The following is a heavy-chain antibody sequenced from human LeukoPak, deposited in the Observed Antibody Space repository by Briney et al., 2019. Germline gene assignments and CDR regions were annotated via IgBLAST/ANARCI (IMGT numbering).Heavy chain of an antibody. CDR2: IYYSGST. D-gene: IGHD4-23*01. CDR1: GGSISSSSYY. V-gene: IGHV4-39*01. Sequence: TSETLSLTCTVSGGSISSSSYYWGWIRQPPGKGLEWIGSIYYSGSTYYNPSLKSRVTISVDTSKNQFSLKLSSVTAADTAVYYCARQTVKRWFDYWGQGTLVTVSS. J-gene: IGHJ4*02. CDR3: ARQTVKRWFDY.